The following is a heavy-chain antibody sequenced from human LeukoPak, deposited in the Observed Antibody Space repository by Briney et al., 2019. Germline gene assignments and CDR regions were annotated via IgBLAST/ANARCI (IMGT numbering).Heavy chain of an antibody. CDR1: SGSLNGHY. D-gene: IGHD3-22*01. CDR2: IYYSGST. V-gene: IGHV4-59*06. CDR3: ARHASYYDSSGYYSFDY. J-gene: IGHJ4*02. Sequence: SETLSLTCAVYSGSLNGHYWSWIRQPPGKGLEWIGYIYYSGSTYYNPSLKSRVTISVDTSKNQFSLKLSSVTAADTAVYYCARHASYYDSSGYYSFDYWGQGTLVTVSS.